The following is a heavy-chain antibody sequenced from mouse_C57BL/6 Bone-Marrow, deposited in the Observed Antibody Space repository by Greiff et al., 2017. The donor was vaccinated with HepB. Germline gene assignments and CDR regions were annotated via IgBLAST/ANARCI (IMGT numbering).Heavy chain of an antibody. CDR2: ISDGGSYT. J-gene: IGHJ1*03. CDR3: ARVGDFDV. V-gene: IGHV5-4*03. Sequence: EVNVVESGGGLVKPGGSLKLSCAASGFTFSSYAMSWVRQTPEKRLEWVATISDGGSYTYYPDNVKGRFTISRDNAKNNLYLQMSHLKSEDTAMYYCARVGDFDVWGTGTTVTVSS. CDR1: GFTFSSYA.